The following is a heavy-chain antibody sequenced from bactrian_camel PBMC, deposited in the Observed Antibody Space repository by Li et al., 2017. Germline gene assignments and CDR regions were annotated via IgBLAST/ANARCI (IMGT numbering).Heavy chain of an antibody. D-gene: IGHD7*01. CDR3: AADWRWHPVYAVYEASH. Sequence: HVQLVESGGGSVQAGGSLRLSCAAQISNYDCMAWFRQAPGKEREGVAALTDDGRAQYADTAKGRFTISKDNAKDTLYLQMNSLKNEDSAMYWCAADWRWHPVYAVYEASHRGQGTQVTVS. J-gene: IGHJ4*01. V-gene: IGHV3S53*01. CDR1: ISNYDC. CDR2: LTDDGRA.